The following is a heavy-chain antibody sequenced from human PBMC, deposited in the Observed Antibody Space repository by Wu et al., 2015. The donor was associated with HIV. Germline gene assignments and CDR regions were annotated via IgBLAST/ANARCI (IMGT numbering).Heavy chain of an antibody. CDR3: ARVLGTIDY. J-gene: IGHJ4*02. Sequence: QVQLVQSGAEVKKFGSSVKVSCKASRDTFTYFAINWVRQAPGQGLEWMGWISGYNGNTNYAQRLQGRVTMTTDTSTSTAYMELRSLRSDDTAVYYCARVLGTIDYWGQGTLVTVSS. V-gene: IGHV1-18*01. D-gene: IGHD1/OR15-1a*01. CDR1: RDTFTYFA. CDR2: ISGYNGNT.